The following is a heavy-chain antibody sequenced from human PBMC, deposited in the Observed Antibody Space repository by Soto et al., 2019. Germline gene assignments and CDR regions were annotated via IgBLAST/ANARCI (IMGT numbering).Heavy chain of an antibody. CDR2: INASGGYT. J-gene: IGHJ5*02. CDR1: GYPFTSYY. Sequence: ASVKVSCKASGYPFTSYYMNWVRQAPGQGLEWLGIINASGGYTTYAQRLLGRVTMTRDTSTSTVHMELSSLTSDDTAVYYCARDGYPASNWIDTWGQGTLVTVSS. V-gene: IGHV1-46*01. CDR3: ARDGYPASNWIDT. D-gene: IGHD5-12*01.